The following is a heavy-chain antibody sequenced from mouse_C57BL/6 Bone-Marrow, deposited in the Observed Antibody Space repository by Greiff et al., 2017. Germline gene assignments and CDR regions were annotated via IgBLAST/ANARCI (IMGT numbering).Heavy chain of an antibody. J-gene: IGHJ2*01. CDR1: GFTFSSYA. Sequence: EVQLVESGGGLVKPGGSLKLSCAASGFTFSSYAMSWVSQTPEKRLEWVATISDGGSYTYYPDNVKGRFTISRDNAKNNLYLQMSHLKSEDTAMYYCARERNYVFDYWGQGTTLTVSS. CDR3: ARERNYVFDY. CDR2: ISDGGSYT. D-gene: IGHD2-1*01. V-gene: IGHV5-4*01.